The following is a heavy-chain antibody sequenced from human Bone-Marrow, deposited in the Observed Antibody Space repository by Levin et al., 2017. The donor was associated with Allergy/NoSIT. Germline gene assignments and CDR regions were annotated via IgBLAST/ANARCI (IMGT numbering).Heavy chain of an antibody. CDR3: ATVVLAVLDYYGMDV. J-gene: IGHJ6*02. CDR2: FDPEEGQT. Sequence: ASVKVSCQVSGNTLTELSINWVRQAPGKGLEWMGGFDPEEGQTIYAQKFQGRVTMTEDTSTDIAYMELTSLRSDDTAVYYCATVVLAVLDYYGMDVWGQGTTVTVSS. D-gene: IGHD2-15*01. CDR1: GNTLTELS. V-gene: IGHV1-24*01.